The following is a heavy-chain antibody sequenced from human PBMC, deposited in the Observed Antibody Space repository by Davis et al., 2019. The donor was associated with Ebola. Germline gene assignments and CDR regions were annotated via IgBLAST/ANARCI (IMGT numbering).Heavy chain of an antibody. CDR2: ISAYNGNT. D-gene: IGHD2-21*02. V-gene: IGHV1-18*01. CDR1: GYTFTSYG. Sequence: ASVKVSCKASGYTFTSYGISWVRQAPGQGLEWMGWISAYNGNTNYAQKLQGRVTMTTDTSTSTAYMELRSLRTDDTAVYYFARVGQQLAPNNVVTANYYYYYGMDVWGQGTTVTVSS. CDR3: ARVGQQLAPNNVVTANYYYYYGMDV. J-gene: IGHJ6*02.